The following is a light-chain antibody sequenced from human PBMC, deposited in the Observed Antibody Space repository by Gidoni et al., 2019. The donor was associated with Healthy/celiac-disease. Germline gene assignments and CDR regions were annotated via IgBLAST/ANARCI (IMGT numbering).Light chain of an antibody. CDR3: RQSYSTPLWT. Sequence: DIQMTQSPSSLSASVGDRVTITCRASQSISSYLNWYQQKPAKAPKLLIYAASSLQSGVPSRFSGSGSGTDFTLTISSLQPEDFATYYCRQSYSTPLWTFGQGTKVEIK. CDR2: AAS. V-gene: IGKV1-39*01. J-gene: IGKJ1*01. CDR1: QSISSY.